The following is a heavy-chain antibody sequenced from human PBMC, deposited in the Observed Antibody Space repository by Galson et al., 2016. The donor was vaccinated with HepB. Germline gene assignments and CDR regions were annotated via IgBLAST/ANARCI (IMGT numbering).Heavy chain of an antibody. CDR3: VKDDTGSYCG. J-gene: IGHJ4*02. Sequence: SLRLSCAASGFTFSSYGMHWVRQAPGKGLEWVAVISYDGSRKYYAESVKGRCTISRDNSTNTLYLQMDSLRAEDAAVYYCVKDDTGSYCGWGQGTQVTVSS. CDR1: GFTFSSYG. D-gene: IGHD1-26*01. CDR2: ISYDGSRK. V-gene: IGHV3-30*18.